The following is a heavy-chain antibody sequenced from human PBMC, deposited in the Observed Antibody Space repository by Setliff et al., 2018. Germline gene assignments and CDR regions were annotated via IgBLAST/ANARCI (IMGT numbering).Heavy chain of an antibody. V-gene: IGHV4-39*01. Sequence: SSETLSLTCTVSGGSISTTDYYWGWIRQPPGKGLEWIGCVYYSGNTYYSPSLKSRVTMFVDTSKNQFSLMLYSVTAEDVGVYYCARSDHSSGIDWGQGTLVTVSS. CDR3: ARSDHSSGID. CDR2: VYYSGNT. D-gene: IGHD3-10*01. J-gene: IGHJ4*02. CDR1: GGSISTTDYY.